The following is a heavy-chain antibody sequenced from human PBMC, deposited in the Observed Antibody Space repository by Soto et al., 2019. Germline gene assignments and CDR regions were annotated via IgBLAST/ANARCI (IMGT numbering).Heavy chain of an antibody. CDR3: AHSWDRSCDYYPRFEY. J-gene: IGHJ4*02. CDR2: IYWDDDK. CDR1: GYSLTTPVVG. D-gene: IGHD3-22*01. Sequence: QITLKESGPTLVKPTQTLTLTCTFSGYSLTTPVVGVGWIRHPPGKALEWLALIYWDDDKLYNSSLKNRLTTTEDTSKYEVVLTMTNMDPVDTATYYCAHSWDRSCDYYPRFEYWGQGTLVTVSS. V-gene: IGHV2-5*02.